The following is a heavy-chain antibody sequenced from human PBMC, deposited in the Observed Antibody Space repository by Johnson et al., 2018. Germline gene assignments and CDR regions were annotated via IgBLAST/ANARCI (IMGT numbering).Heavy chain of an antibody. D-gene: IGHD3/OR15-3a*01. V-gene: IGHV3-30*18. CDR3: AKWSGASPHYYMDV. Sequence: QVQLVQSGGGVVQPGRSLRLSCVASGYTFINYGMHWVRQAPGKGLEWVAATTSSDGSKKDYVDPVKGRFTISRDNSKNTVYLQMNSLRVEDTAVYYCAKWSGASPHYYMDVWGKGTTVTVSS. CDR1: GYTFINYG. CDR2: TSSDGSKK. J-gene: IGHJ6*03.